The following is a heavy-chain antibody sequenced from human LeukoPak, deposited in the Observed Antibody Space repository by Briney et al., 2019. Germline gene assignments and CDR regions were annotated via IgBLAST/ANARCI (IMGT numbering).Heavy chain of an antibody. Sequence: SETLSLTCTVSGYSISNGYYWGWIRQPPGKGLEWIGSIYHTGSTYYNLSLKSRFTISVDTSKNQFSLKLSSVTAADTAVYYCAREGDYCDTSGTLDYWGQGTLVTVSS. V-gene: IGHV4-38-2*02. CDR2: IYHTGST. CDR1: GYSISNGYY. J-gene: IGHJ4*02. CDR3: AREGDYCDTSGTLDY. D-gene: IGHD3-22*01.